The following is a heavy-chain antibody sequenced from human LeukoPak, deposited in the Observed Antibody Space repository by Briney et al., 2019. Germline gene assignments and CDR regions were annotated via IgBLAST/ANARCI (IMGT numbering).Heavy chain of an antibody. V-gene: IGHV3-74*01. CDR2: INSDGSST. CDR1: GFTFSSYW. Sequence: PGGSLRLSCAASGFTFSSYWMHWVCQAPGKGLVWVSRINSDGSSTSYADSVKGRFTISRDNAKNTLYLQMNSLRAEDTAVYYCARGYGGSELDIWGQGTMVTVSS. CDR3: ARGYGGSELDI. J-gene: IGHJ3*02. D-gene: IGHD4-23*01.